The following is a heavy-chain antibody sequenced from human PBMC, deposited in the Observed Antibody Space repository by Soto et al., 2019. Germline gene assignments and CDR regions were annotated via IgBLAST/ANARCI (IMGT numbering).Heavy chain of an antibody. CDR1: GFTFSSYS. CDR2: ISSSSSYI. D-gene: IGHD5-12*01. Sequence: GGSLRLSCAASGFTFSSYSMNWVRQAPGKGLEWVSSISSSSSYIYYADSVKGRFTISRDNAKNSLYLQMNSLRAEDTAVYYCARSGYSGYGLFDYWGQGTLVTVSS. V-gene: IGHV3-21*01. CDR3: ARSGYSGYGLFDY. J-gene: IGHJ4*02.